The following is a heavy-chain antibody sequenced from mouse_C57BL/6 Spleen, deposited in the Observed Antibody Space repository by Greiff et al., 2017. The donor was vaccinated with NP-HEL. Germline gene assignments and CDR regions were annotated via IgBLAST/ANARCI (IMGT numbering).Heavy chain of an antibody. V-gene: IGHV1-39*01. CDR2: INPNYGTT. CDR1: GYSFTDYN. Sequence: EVQLQQSGPELVKPGASVKISCKASGYSFTDYNMNWVKQSNGKSLEWIGVINPNYGTTSYNQKFKGKATMTVDHSSSTAYRQLNSLTSEYSAVYYCSRSGYGSSYVWYFDVWGTGTTVTVSS. D-gene: IGHD1-1*01. J-gene: IGHJ1*03. CDR3: SRSGYGSSYVWYFDV.